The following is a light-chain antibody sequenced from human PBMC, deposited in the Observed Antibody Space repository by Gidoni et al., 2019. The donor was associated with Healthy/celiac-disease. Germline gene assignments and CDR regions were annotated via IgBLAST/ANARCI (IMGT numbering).Light chain of an antibody. CDR1: QSVSSN. V-gene: IGKV3-15*01. CDR2: GAS. J-gene: IGKJ3*01. CDR3: QGGFT. Sequence: EIVMTQSPATLSVSPGERATLSCRASQSVSSNLAWYQQKPGQAPRLLIYGASTRATGIPARFSGSGSGTEFTLTISSLQSEDFAVYYCQGGFTFGPGTKVDIK.